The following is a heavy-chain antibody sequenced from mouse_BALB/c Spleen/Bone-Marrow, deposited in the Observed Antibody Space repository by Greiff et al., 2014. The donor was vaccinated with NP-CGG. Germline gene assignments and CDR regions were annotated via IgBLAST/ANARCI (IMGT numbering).Heavy chain of an antibody. D-gene: IGHD4-1*01. CDR1: GFNIKDPY. Sequence: EVQLVESGAELVKPGASVKLSCTTSGFNIKDPYIHWVKQRPEQGLEWIGRIDPANYNTQYDPKFQGKATITADTPSNAAYLQLNSLTSEDTAVYYGATLTGTFDYRGQGTPVPVSA. V-gene: IGHV14-3*02. CDR2: IDPANYNT. CDR3: ATLTGTFDY. J-gene: IGHJ3*01.